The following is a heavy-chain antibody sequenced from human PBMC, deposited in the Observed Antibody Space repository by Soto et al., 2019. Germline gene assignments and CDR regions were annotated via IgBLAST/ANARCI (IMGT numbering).Heavy chain of an antibody. CDR2: IIPIFGTA. Sequence: SVKVSCKASGGTFSSYAISWVRQAPGQGLEWMGGIIPIFGTANYAQKFQGRVTITADESTSTAYMELSSLRSEDTAVYYCADSRASGGSFDYWGQGTLVTVSS. CDR1: GGTFSSYA. CDR3: ADSRASGGSFDY. V-gene: IGHV1-69*13. D-gene: IGHD2-15*01. J-gene: IGHJ4*02.